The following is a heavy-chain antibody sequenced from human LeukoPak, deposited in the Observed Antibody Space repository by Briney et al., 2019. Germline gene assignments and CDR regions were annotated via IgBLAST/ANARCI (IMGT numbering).Heavy chain of an antibody. D-gene: IGHD6-13*01. Sequence: AGGSLRLSCTVSGFTFSSFGMHWVRQAPGKGPEWVSAISGSGGSTYYADSVKGRFTISRDNSKNTLYLQMNSLRAEDTAVYYCAKDWVAAAGQSYYFDYWGQGTLVTVSS. J-gene: IGHJ4*02. CDR1: GFTFSSFG. CDR2: ISGSGGST. V-gene: IGHV3-23*01. CDR3: AKDWVAAAGQSYYFDY.